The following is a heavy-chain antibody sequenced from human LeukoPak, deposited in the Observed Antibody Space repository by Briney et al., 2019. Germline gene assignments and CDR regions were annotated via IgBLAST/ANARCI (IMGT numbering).Heavy chain of an antibody. CDR3: AREGVNYDFWTGPTGDRYYYYYMDV. D-gene: IGHD3-3*01. V-gene: IGHV4-30-4*08. J-gene: IGHJ6*03. CDR2: IYFSGST. Sequence: SEPLSLTSTASGGSTSSGDYYCSWIRQPPGKGLGWIGYIYFSGSTSYNPSLKSPTTLSAGASKNQFSLKLSSVTAADTAVYSWAREGVNYDFWTGPTGDRYYYYYMDVWGKGTTVSVS. CDR1: GGSTSSGDYY.